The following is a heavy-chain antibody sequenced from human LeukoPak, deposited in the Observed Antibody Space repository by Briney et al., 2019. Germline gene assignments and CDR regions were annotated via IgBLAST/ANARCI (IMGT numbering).Heavy chain of an antibody. CDR1: GFTFRYYW. Sequence: GGSLRLSCGASGFTFRYYWMSWVRQAPGKGREWVANIKEDGSEKYYVDSVKGRFTISRDNAKNSLYLQINSLRAEDTAVYFCAREKGSQYYMDVWGKGTTVTISS. CDR3: AREKGSQYYMDV. D-gene: IGHD2-15*01. CDR2: IKEDGSEK. V-gene: IGHV3-7*01. J-gene: IGHJ6*03.